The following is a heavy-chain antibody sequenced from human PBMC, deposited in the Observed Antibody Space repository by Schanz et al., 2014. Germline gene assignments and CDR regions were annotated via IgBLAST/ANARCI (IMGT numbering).Heavy chain of an antibody. CDR3: ARDGEAAAGCDY. Sequence: QVQLVQSAPEVKKPGASVKVSCKASGYTFTSYYMHWVRQAPGQGLEWMGKINPSSGTTRIAQKFQGRVTMTRDTSTSTVYMELSSLRSEDTAVYYCARDGEAAAGCDYWGQGTLVTVSS. CDR1: GYTFTSYY. CDR2: INPSSGTT. D-gene: IGHD6-13*01. J-gene: IGHJ4*02. V-gene: IGHV1-46*03.